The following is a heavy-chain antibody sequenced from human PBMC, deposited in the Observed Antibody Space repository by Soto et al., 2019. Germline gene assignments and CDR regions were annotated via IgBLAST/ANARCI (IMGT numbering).Heavy chain of an antibody. CDR3: VCGGNFFVY. J-gene: IGHJ4*02. CDR2: INQDGSER. Sequence: EVQLVESGGGLVQPGGSLRLPCAASGFTFSTYGMTWFRQPPGKGLEWVASINQDGSERYYVDSVRGRCTISRDNAKNSLYLQMNSLRAEDTAVYYCVCGGNFFVYWGPGTLVTVS. CDR1: GFTFSTYG. V-gene: IGHV3-7*01. D-gene: IGHD3-16*01.